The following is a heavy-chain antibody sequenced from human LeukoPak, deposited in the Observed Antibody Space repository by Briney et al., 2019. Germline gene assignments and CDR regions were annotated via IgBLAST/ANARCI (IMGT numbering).Heavy chain of an antibody. CDR1: GGSISSYY. V-gene: IGHV4-59*01. D-gene: IGHD6-13*01. Sequence: KPSETLSLTCTVSGGSISSYYWSWIRQPPGKGLEWIGYIYYSGSTNYNPSLKSRVTISVDTSKNQFSLKLSSVTAADTAVYYCARARTAAAGLDPWGQGTLVTVSS. CDR3: ARARTAAAGLDP. CDR2: IYYSGST. J-gene: IGHJ5*02.